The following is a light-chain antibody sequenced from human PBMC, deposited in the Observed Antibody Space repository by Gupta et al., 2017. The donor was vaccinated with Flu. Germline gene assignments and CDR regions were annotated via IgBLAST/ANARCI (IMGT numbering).Light chain of an antibody. Sequence: GEGATLSCRASQSGGSNVAWYQQRPGQAPRLLIFGASTRATGIPDRFSGSGSGTEFTLTISSLQSEDFAVYSCQQYNNWPLTFGGGTKVEIK. V-gene: IGKV3-15*01. CDR1: QSGGSN. CDR2: GAS. J-gene: IGKJ4*01. CDR3: QQYNNWPLT.